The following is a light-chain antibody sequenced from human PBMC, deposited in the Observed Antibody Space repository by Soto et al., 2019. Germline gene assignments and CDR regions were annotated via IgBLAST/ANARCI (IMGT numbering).Light chain of an antibody. V-gene: IGKV1-13*02. Sequence: IQLTQSPSSLSASVGERVTITCRAGQDIGSALAWYQQRPGKAPKLLLYDASNLEAGVPSRFSGSGSGTDFTLTIASLRPEDFPTYYCPQFNGFPLAFGGGTKVQIK. CDR3: PQFNGFPLA. CDR2: DAS. CDR1: QDIGSA. J-gene: IGKJ4*01.